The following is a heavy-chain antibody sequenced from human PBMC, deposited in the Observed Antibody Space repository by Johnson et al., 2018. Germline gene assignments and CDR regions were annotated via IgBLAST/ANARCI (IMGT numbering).Heavy chain of an antibody. Sequence: EVQLVETGGGLVQPGGSLRLSCAASGFTFSSYWMSWVRQAPGKGLEGGANIKQDGSETYYVDSVKGRFTISRDNAKNSLYLQMNSLRAEDTAVYYLGRDGTTAVYYYYYYYMDVWGKGTTVTVSS. J-gene: IGHJ6*03. V-gene: IGHV3-7*01. CDR2: IKQDGSET. CDR1: GFTFSSYW. D-gene: IGHD4-17*01. CDR3: GRDGTTAVYYYYYYYMDV.